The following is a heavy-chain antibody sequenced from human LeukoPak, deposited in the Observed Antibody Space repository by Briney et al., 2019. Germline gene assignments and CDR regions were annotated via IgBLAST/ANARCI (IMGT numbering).Heavy chain of an antibody. V-gene: IGHV3-30*18. CDR3: AKDSRIQLWLMGTYDAFDI. Sequence: GRSLRLSCAASGFTFSSYGMHWVRQAPGKGLEWVAVISYEGSNKYYADSVKGRFTISRDNSKNTLYLQMNSLRAEDTAVYYCAKDSRIQLWLMGTYDAFDIWGQGTMVTVSS. CDR2: ISYEGSNK. J-gene: IGHJ3*02. CDR1: GFTFSSYG. D-gene: IGHD5-18*01.